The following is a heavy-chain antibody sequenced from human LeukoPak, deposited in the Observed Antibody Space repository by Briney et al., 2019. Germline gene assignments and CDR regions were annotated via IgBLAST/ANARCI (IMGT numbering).Heavy chain of an antibody. Sequence: GGSLRLSCAASGFTFSSYWMSWVRQAPGKGLEWVANIKQDGSEKYYVDSVKGRFTISRDNAKNSLYLQMNSLRAEDTAVYYCASFPGAYYYYGMDVWGQGTTVTVSS. CDR3: ASFPGAYYYYGMDV. V-gene: IGHV3-7*01. D-gene: IGHD3-10*01. J-gene: IGHJ6*02. CDR2: IKQDGSEK. CDR1: GFTFSSYW.